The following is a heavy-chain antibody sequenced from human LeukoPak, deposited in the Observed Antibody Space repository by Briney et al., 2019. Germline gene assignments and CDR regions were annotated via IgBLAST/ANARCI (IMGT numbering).Heavy chain of an antibody. CDR3: ARDLMFSSSNYYYMDV. J-gene: IGHJ6*03. CDR2: IYPNSGDT. Sequence: ASVKVSCKASGYTFTGYYMHWVRQAPGQGLEWMGWIYPNSGDTKFAQKFQGRVTMARDTSISTAYMELSRLTSDDTAVYYCARDLMFSSSNYYYMDVWGKGTTVTVSS. V-gene: IGHV1-2*02. CDR1: GYTFTGYY. D-gene: IGHD6-6*01.